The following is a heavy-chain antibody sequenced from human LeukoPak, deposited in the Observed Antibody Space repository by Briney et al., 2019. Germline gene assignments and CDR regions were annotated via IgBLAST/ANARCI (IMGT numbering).Heavy chain of an antibody. Sequence: ASVKVSCKASGGTFSSYAISWVRQAPGQGLEWMGGIIPIFGTANYAQKFQGRVTITADESTSTAYMGLSSLRSEDTAVYYCAREGRGTLPFDYWGQGTLVTVSS. D-gene: IGHD1-1*01. CDR3: AREGRGTLPFDY. V-gene: IGHV1-69*13. CDR2: IIPIFGTA. J-gene: IGHJ4*02. CDR1: GGTFSSYA.